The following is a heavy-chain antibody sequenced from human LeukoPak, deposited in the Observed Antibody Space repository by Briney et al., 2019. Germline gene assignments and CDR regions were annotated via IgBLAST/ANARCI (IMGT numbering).Heavy chain of an antibody. D-gene: IGHD6-19*01. CDR2: IRYDGSNK. CDR3: AKDRYSSGWYESGGLAY. CDR1: GFTFSSYG. Sequence: EGSLRLSCAASGFTFSSYGMHWVRQAPGKGLEWVAFIRYDGSNKYYADSVKGRFTISRDNSKNTLYLQMNSLRAEDTAVYYCAKDRYSSGWYESGGLAYWGQGTLVTVSS. V-gene: IGHV3-30*02. J-gene: IGHJ4*02.